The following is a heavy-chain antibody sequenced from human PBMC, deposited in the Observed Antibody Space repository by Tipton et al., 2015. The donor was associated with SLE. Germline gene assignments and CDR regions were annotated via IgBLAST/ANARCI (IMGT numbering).Heavy chain of an antibody. Sequence: TLSLTCTVSGGSISSSSYYWGWIRQPPGKGLEWIGSIYYSGSTYSNPSLKSRVTISVDTSKNQFSLKLSSVTAADAAVYYCARDTAEDGYNGAFDIWGQGTMVTVSS. J-gene: IGHJ3*02. CDR3: ARDTAEDGYNGAFDI. CDR2: IYYSGST. V-gene: IGHV4-39*07. D-gene: IGHD5-24*01. CDR1: GGSISSSSYY.